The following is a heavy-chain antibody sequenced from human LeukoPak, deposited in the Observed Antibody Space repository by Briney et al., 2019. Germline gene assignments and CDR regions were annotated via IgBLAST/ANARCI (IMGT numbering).Heavy chain of an antibody. D-gene: IGHD3-10*01. CDR1: GFTFSSYA. Sequence: PGGSLRLSCAASGFTFSSYAMSWVRQAAGKGLEWVSAISGSGGSTYYADSVKGRFTISRDNSKNTLYLQINSLRAEDTAVYYCAKDLWFGEYTYYFDYWGQGTLVTVSS. V-gene: IGHV3-23*01. J-gene: IGHJ4*02. CDR3: AKDLWFGEYTYYFDY. CDR2: ISGSGGST.